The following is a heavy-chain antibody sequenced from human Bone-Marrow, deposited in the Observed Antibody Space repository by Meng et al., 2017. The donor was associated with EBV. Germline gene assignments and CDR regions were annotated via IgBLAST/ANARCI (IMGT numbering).Heavy chain of an antibody. CDR2: LIPMLGAP. CDR1: GGTFSSDA. CDR3: ASESGRGYTPDY. V-gene: IGHV1-69*06. J-gene: IGHJ4*02. D-gene: IGHD3-10*01. Sequence: QWQWCHSGAKVKKPGSTCKVSCKTPGGTFSSDAISWVRQAPGQGLEWMGGLIPMLGAPNYAQKFQDRVTIIADKSTSIHYMELSSLRSDDTAVYYCASESGRGYTPDYWGRGTLVTVSS.